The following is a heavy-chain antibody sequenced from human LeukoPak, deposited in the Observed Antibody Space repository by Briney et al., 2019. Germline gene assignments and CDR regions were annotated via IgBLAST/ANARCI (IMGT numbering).Heavy chain of an antibody. D-gene: IGHD6-19*01. J-gene: IGHJ4*02. V-gene: IGHV1-2*06. CDR2: INPNSGST. Sequence: ASVKVSCKASGYTFTGYYMHWVRQAPGQGLEWMGRINPNSGSTNYAQKFQGRVTMTRDTSISTAYMELSRLRSDDTAVYYCVRDLGWYGLRDFDYWGQGTLVTVSS. CDR3: VRDLGWYGLRDFDY. CDR1: GYTFTGYY.